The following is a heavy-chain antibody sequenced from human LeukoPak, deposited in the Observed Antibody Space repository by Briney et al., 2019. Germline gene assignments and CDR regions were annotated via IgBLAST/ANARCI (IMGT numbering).Heavy chain of an antibody. CDR1: GFTFSSYW. CDR2: IKQDGSEK. J-gene: IGHJ6*03. V-gene: IGHV3-7*01. D-gene: IGHD6-19*01. CDR3: AREGSDWNYYYYMDV. Sequence: GSLRLSCAASGFTFSSYWMTWVRQAPGKGLECVANIKQDGSEKYYVDSVKGRFTISRDNAKNSLYLQMNSLRAEDTAVYYCAREGSDWNYYYYMDVWGKGTTVTISS.